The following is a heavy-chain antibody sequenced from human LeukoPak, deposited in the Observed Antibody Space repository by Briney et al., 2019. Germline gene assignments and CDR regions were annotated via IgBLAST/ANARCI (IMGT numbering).Heavy chain of an antibody. CDR1: GGTFSSYA. V-gene: IGHV1-69*05. Sequence: GASVKVSCKASGGTFSSYAISWVRQAPGQGLEWMGGIIPIFGTANYAQKFQGRVTITTDESTSTAYMELSSLRSEDTAVYYCARGFGWELPMDVWGKGTTVTVSS. CDR2: IIPIFGTA. J-gene: IGHJ6*03. D-gene: IGHD1-26*01. CDR3: ARGFGWELPMDV.